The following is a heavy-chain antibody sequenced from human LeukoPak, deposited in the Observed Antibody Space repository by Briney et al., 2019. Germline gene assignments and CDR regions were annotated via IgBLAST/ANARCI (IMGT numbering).Heavy chain of an antibody. CDR3: ARVLNQVDTAMAYFDY. Sequence: SETLSLTCTVSGVSISNYYWSWIRQPAGKGLEWIGRVYTSGSTNYSPSLKSRVTMSVDTSKNQFSLKLTSVTAADTAVYYCARVLNQVDTAMAYFDYWGQGTLVTVSS. CDR2: VYTSGST. D-gene: IGHD5-18*01. V-gene: IGHV4-4*07. J-gene: IGHJ4*02. CDR1: GVSISNYY.